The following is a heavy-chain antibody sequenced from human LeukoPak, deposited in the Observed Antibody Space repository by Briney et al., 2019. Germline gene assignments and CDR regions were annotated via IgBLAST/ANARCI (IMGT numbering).Heavy chain of an antibody. J-gene: IGHJ3*02. V-gene: IGHV4-61*02. Sequence: SSETLSLTCTVSGDSISSGDYYWSWIRQPAGKGLEWIGRISSSGSTNYNPSLKSRVTISVDTSKNQFSLKLSSVTAADTAVYFCARGPYSYDSSGAFDIWGQGTMVTVSS. CDR2: ISSSGST. CDR3: ARGPYSYDSSGAFDI. D-gene: IGHD3-22*01. CDR1: GDSISSGDYY.